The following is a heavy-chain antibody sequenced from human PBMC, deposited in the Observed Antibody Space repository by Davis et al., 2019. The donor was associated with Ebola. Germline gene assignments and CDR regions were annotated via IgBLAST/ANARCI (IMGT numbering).Heavy chain of an antibody. Sequence: AASVMVSCKASAYTFTSYGISWVRQPPGQGLEWMGWISAYNGNTNYAQKLQGRVTMTTDTSTSTAYMELRSLRSDDTAVYYCARGRAMVRGDHNDYWGQGTLVTVSS. CDR3: ARGRAMVRGDHNDY. V-gene: IGHV1-18*01. D-gene: IGHD3-10*01. CDR1: AYTFTSYG. J-gene: IGHJ4*02. CDR2: ISAYNGNT.